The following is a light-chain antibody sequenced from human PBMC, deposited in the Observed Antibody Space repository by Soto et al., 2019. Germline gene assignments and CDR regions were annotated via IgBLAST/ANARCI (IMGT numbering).Light chain of an antibody. J-gene: IGKJ1*01. CDR2: DAS. CDR1: QSVSSY. CDR3: QQYNNWPLT. V-gene: IGKV3-11*01. Sequence: EIVLTQSPATLSLSPGERATLSCRASQSVSSYLAWYQQKPGQAPRLLIYDASNRATGIPARFSGSGSGTXXXXXXXXLQXXDFAVYYCQQYNNWPLTFGQGTKXDIK.